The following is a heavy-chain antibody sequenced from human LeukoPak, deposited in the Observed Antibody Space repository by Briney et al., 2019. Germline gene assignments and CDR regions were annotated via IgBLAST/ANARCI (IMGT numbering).Heavy chain of an antibody. D-gene: IGHD3-3*01. CDR2: ISGSGGST. V-gene: IGHV3-23*01. J-gene: IGHJ4*02. Sequence: GASLRLSCAASGFTFSSYAMSWVRQAPGKGLEWVSAISGSGGSTYYADSVKGRFTISRDNSKNTLYLQMNSLRAEDTAVYYCAKGGRYYDFWSGYPLFDYWGQGTLVTVSS. CDR3: AKGGRYYDFWSGYPLFDY. CDR1: GFTFSSYA.